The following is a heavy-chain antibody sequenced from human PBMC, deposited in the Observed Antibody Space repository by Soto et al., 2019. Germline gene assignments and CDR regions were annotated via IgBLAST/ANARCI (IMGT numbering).Heavy chain of an antibody. CDR1: GDSFNDYY. J-gene: IGHJ6*03. CDR2: INPNGGVT. D-gene: IGHD5-12*01. CDR3: ARGSGGATATLDYYYFYMDG. Sequence: QVQLVQSGAEVRKPGASVTVSCRSSGDSFNDYYIHWVRQAPGQGFEWMGWINPNGGVTKYAQKFQGWVSMTRDTSIRTVYMQLSRLRSDDTAVYYCARGSGGATATLDYYYFYMDGWGTGTRVTVSS. V-gene: IGHV1-2*04.